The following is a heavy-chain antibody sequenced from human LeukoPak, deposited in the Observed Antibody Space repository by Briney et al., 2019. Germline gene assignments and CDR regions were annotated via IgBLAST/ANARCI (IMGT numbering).Heavy chain of an antibody. CDR2: VYASGNA. CDR3: ARVLKAGMTGYYFDL. CDR1: GDSISGTFY. Sequence: SETLSLTRTVSGDSISGTFYWTWPRPPAGKGLEWIGGVYASGNANYNPSLKSRVTISVDTSKNQISLKLSSVTAADTAVYYWARVLKAGMTGYYFDLWGRGTLVTVSS. J-gene: IGHJ2*01. V-gene: IGHV4-61*10. D-gene: IGHD3-9*01.